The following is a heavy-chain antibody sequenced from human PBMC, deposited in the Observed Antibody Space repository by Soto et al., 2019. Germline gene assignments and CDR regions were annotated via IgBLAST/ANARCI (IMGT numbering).Heavy chain of an antibody. CDR3: ARWEQQLVQETGDY. CDR1: GYTFTSYG. Sequence: ASVKVSCKASGYTFTSYGISWVRQAPGQGLEWMGWISAYNGNTNYAQKLQGRVTMPTDTSTSTAYMELRSLRSDDTAVYYCARWEQQLVQETGDYWGQGTLVTVSS. V-gene: IGHV1-18*01. D-gene: IGHD6-13*01. CDR2: ISAYNGNT. J-gene: IGHJ4*02.